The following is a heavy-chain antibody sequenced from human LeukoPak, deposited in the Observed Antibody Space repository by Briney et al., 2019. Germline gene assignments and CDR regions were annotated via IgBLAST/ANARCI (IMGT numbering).Heavy chain of an antibody. V-gene: IGHV3-33*01. CDR3: ARGGAVTAIDY. CDR2: IWYDGSDK. CDR1: GFTFSSYG. Sequence: GGSLRLSCAASGFTFSSYGMHWVRQAPGKGLEWVAVIWYDGSDKYYADSVKGRFTISRDNSKNTLYLRMNSLRAEDTAVYYCARGGAVTAIDYWGQGTLVTVSS. J-gene: IGHJ4*02. D-gene: IGHD2-21*02.